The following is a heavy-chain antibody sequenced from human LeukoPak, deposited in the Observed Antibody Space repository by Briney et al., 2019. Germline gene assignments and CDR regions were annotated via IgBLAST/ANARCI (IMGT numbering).Heavy chain of an antibody. CDR3: ARNGYSSYYYYGMDV. V-gene: IGHV1-69*04. D-gene: IGHD5-12*01. CDR1: GGTFSSYA. CDR2: IIPILGIA. Sequence: GASVKVSCKASGGTFSSYAISWVRQAPGQGLEWMGRIIPILGIANYAQKFQGRVTITADKSTGTAYMELSSLRSEDTAVYYCARNGYSSYYYYGMDVWGQGTTVTVSS. J-gene: IGHJ6*02.